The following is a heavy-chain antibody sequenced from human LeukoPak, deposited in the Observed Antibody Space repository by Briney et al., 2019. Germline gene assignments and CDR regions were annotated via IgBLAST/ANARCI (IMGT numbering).Heavy chain of an antibody. Sequence: PSETLSLTCTVSGGSISSYYWSWIRQPPGKGLEWIGYIYYSGSTNYNPSLKSRVTISVDTSKNQFSLKLSSVTAADTAVYYCARLIGDGYYYGSGSYYNPIRFDYWGQGTLVTVSS. V-gene: IGHV4-59*01. CDR3: ARLIGDGYYYGSGSYYNPIRFDY. J-gene: IGHJ4*02. CDR2: IYYSGST. CDR1: GGSISSYY. D-gene: IGHD3-10*01.